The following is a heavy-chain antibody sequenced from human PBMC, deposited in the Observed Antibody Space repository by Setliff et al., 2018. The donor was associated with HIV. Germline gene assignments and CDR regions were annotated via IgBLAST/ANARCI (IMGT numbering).Heavy chain of an antibody. J-gene: IGHJ4*02. CDR3: ARVLIGGRDIVVGAHDY. CDR1: GYTFRNQG. Sequence: GASVKVSCKASGYTFRNQGLSWVRQAPGQGPEWMGWISVDSGDSYCGQKFQDRVIMTADTSTNTAYMELRSLRSDDSAIYYCARVLIGGRDIVVGAHDYWGQGTLVTVSS. V-gene: IGHV1-18*01. D-gene: IGHD2-15*01. CDR2: ISVDSGDS.